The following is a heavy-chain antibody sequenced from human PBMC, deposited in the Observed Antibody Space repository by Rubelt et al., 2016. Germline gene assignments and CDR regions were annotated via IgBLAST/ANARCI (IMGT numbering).Heavy chain of an antibody. CDR3: ASAYGPGYGVDV. V-gene: IGHV4-59*01. CDR2: IYHSGST. CDR1: AGSISSYY. J-gene: IGHJ6*02. D-gene: IGHD3-10*01. Sequence: QVQLQESGPGLVKPSETLSLTCTVSAGSISSYYWSWIRQPPGKGLEWIGYIYHSGSTNSNPSLERRITISEDTSKSQVSLRLTSWTAADTAIYYVASAYGPGYGVDVWGQGTTVTVSS.